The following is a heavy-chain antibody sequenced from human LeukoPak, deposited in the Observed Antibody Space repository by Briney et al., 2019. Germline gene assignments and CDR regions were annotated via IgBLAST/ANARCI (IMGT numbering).Heavy chain of an antibody. J-gene: IGHJ4*02. V-gene: IGHV5-51*01. CDR3: ARTYSGSPGSFDY. CDR2: IYPGDSDT. Sequence: GAALKISLKGSGSSFTSYWSGWVRPMPGKGVEWMGIIYPGDSDTSYSPSFQGQVTISADKSSSTAYLQWSSLKASDTAMYYCARTYSGSPGSFDYWGQGTLVTVSS. D-gene: IGHD1-26*01. CDR1: GSSFTSYW.